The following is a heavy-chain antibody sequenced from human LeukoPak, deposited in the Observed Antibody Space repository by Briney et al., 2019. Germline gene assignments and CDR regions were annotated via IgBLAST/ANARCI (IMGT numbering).Heavy chain of an antibody. Sequence: SVKVSCKASGGTFSSYAISWVRQAPGQGLEWMGRIIPILGIANYAQKFQGRVTITADKSTSTAYMELSSLRSEDTAVYYCARGLRLGELGFDYWGQGTLVTVSS. D-gene: IGHD3-16*01. CDR1: GGTFSSYA. V-gene: IGHV1-69*04. CDR2: IIPILGIA. J-gene: IGHJ4*02. CDR3: ARGLRLGELGFDY.